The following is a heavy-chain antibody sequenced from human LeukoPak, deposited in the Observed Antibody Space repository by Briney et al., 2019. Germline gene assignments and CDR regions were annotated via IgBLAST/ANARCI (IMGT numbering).Heavy chain of an antibody. CDR2: MNPNSGNT. Sequence: ASVKVSCKASVYTFTSYDINWVRQATGQGLEWMGWMNPNSGNTGYAQKFQGRVTITRNTSISTAYMELSSLRSEDTAVYYCARGRYCSSTSCYVPDDYYYYYYMDVWGKGTTVTVSS. V-gene: IGHV1-8*03. CDR3: ARGRYCSSTSCYVPDDYYYYYYMDV. J-gene: IGHJ6*03. D-gene: IGHD2-2*01. CDR1: VYTFTSYD.